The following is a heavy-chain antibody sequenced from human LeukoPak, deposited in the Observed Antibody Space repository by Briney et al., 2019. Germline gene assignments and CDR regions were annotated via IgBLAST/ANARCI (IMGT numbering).Heavy chain of an antibody. D-gene: IGHD3-10*01. CDR1: GFTFSSYA. V-gene: IGHV3-23*01. CDR2: ISGSGGSK. Sequence: GGSLRLSCAASGFTFSSYAMNWVRQAPGKGLEWVSTISGSGGSKHYADSVEGRFTISRDNSKNTVYLQMNSLRAEDTAIYYCAKLTSASGAYGVDVWGQGTAVTVSS. J-gene: IGHJ6*02. CDR3: AKLTSASGAYGVDV.